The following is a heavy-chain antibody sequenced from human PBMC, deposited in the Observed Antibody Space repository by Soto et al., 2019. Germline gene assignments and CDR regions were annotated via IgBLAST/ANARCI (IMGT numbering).Heavy chain of an antibody. CDR3: ARVWEVDDHYGMDV. D-gene: IGHD1-26*01. CDR2: IWYDGSKK. V-gene: IGHV3-33*01. Sequence: QVQLVESGGRAVQPGRSLRLSCAASGFIFSSYGMHWVRQAPGKGLEWVAVIWYDGSKKYYADSVKGRFTISRDNSKNKLYLQMNSLRAEDTAVYYCARVWEVDDHYGMDVWGQGTTVTVSS. CDR1: GFIFSSYG. J-gene: IGHJ6*02.